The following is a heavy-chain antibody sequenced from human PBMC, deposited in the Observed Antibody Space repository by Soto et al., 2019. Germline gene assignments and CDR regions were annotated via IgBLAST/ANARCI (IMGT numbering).Heavy chain of an antibody. Sequence: PSETLSLTCTVSGGSISSGGYYWSWIRQHPGKGLEWIGYIYYSGSTYYNPSLKSRVTISVDTSKNQFSLKLSSVTAADTAVYYCARESGYDYYYYYGMDVWGQETTVTVSS. CDR1: GGSISSGGYY. D-gene: IGHD5-12*01. V-gene: IGHV4-31*03. J-gene: IGHJ6*02. CDR2: IYYSGST. CDR3: ARESGYDYYYYYGMDV.